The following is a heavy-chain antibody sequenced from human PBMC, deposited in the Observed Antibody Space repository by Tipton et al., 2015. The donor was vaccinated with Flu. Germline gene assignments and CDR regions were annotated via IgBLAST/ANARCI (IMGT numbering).Heavy chain of an antibody. Sequence: TLSLTCTVSGGSMSSFYWTWIRQPAGKGLEWIGRMYITGSTNYNPSLKSRVAMSLDTSKNQFSLRLSYVTSADTALYYCARSGNYLYFNAMDVWGQGTTVTVSS. CDR1: GGSMSSFY. D-gene: IGHD1-26*01. CDR3: ARSGNYLYFNAMDV. CDR2: MYITGST. V-gene: IGHV4-4*07. J-gene: IGHJ6*02.